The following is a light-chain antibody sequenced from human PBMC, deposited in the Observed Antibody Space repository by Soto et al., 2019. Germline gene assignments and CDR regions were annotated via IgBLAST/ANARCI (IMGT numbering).Light chain of an antibody. CDR3: SAYTTSGSRL. CDR1: SSDIGGYNY. J-gene: IGLJ2*01. CDR2: DVS. V-gene: IGLV2-14*03. Sequence: QSALTQPASVSGSPGQLITISCTGTSSDIGGYNYVSWYQQHPGKAPKLMIYDVSRRPSGISNRFSGSKSGNTASLTISGLQAEDEADYYCSAYTTSGSRLFGGGTKLTVL.